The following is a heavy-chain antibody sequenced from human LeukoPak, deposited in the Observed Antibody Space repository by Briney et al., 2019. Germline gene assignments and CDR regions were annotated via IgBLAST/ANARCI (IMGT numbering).Heavy chain of an antibody. Sequence: ASVKVSCKVSGYTFTDYYMHWVQQAPGNRLEWMGLVDPEDGETRYAEKFQGRVTITADTSTDTAYMELSSLRSEDTAVYYCATGSVEMATNTLDYWGQGTLVTVSS. V-gene: IGHV1-69-2*01. CDR2: VDPEDGET. CDR1: GYTFTDYY. J-gene: IGHJ4*02. D-gene: IGHD5-24*01. CDR3: ATGSVEMATNTLDY.